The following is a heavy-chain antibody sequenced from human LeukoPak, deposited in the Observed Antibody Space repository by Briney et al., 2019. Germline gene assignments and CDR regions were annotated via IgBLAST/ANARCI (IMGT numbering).Heavy chain of an antibody. D-gene: IGHD1-1*01. Sequence: GGSLRLSCAASGFTFSSYSMNWVRQAPGKGLEWVSSISSSSSYIYYADSVKGRLTISRDNAKNSLYLQMNSLRAEDTAVYYCARDYNWNYESWFDPWGQGTLVTVSS. CDR2: ISSSSSYI. V-gene: IGHV3-21*01. CDR3: ARDYNWNYESWFDP. CDR1: GFTFSSYS. J-gene: IGHJ5*02.